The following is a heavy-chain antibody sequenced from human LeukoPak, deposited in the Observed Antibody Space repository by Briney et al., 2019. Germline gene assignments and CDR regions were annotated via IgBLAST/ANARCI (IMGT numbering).Heavy chain of an antibody. CDR1: GFTFSSYE. CDR3: ARDGNHFDTGTYYYVLNDY. V-gene: IGHV3-23*01. J-gene: IGHJ4*02. D-gene: IGHD3-22*01. Sequence: GGSLRLSCAASGFTFSSYEMNWVRQAPGKGLEWVSAISGSGGSTYYADSVKGRFTISRDNSKNTLYLQMNSLRAEDTALYYCARDGNHFDTGTYYYVLNDYWGQGTLVTVSS. CDR2: ISGSGGST.